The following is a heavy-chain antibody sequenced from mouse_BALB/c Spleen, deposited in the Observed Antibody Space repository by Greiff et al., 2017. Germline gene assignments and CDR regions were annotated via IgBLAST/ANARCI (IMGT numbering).Heavy chain of an antibody. CDR2: ISYSGST. Sequence: EVKLVESGPGLVKPSQSLSLTCTVTGYSITSDYAWNWIRQFPGNKLEWMGYISYSGSTSYNPSLKSRISITRDTSKNQFFLQLNSVTTEDTATYYCARGGYGNFYWYFDVWGAGTTVTVSS. D-gene: IGHD2-1*01. J-gene: IGHJ1*01. CDR3: ARGGYGNFYWYFDV. CDR1: GYSITSDYA. V-gene: IGHV3-2*02.